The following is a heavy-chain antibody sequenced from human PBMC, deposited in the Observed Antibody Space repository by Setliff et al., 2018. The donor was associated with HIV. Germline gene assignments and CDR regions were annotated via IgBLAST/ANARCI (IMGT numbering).Heavy chain of an antibody. J-gene: IGHJ4*02. CDR3: ARELYGGNSRPFDY. V-gene: IGHV4-59*02. CDR2: IYYTGIT. Sequence: SETLSLTCSISDGSVTSYLWHWFRQPPGKGLEWIGYIYYTGITDNNPSLEGRVTISVDTSKNQVSLRLKSVTTADTAVYYCARELYGGNSRPFDYWGQGALVTVSS. D-gene: IGHD2-21*02. CDR1: DGSVTSYL.